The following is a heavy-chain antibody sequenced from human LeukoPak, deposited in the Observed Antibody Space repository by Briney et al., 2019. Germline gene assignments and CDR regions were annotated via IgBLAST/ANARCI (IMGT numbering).Heavy chain of an antibody. D-gene: IGHD5-18*01. CDR2: IKQDGSEK. V-gene: IGHV3-7*01. CDR3: ARKWIQLWIDALDI. J-gene: IGHJ3*02. CDR1: GFTFSSYW. Sequence: GGSLRLSCAASGFTFSSYWMSWVRQAPGKGLEWVANIKQDGSEKYYVDSVKGRFTISRDNAKNSLYLQMNSLRAEDTAVYYCARKWIQLWIDALDIWGQGTMVTVSS.